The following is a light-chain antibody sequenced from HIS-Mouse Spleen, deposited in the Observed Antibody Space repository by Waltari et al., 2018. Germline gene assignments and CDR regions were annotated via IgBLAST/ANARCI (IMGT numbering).Light chain of an antibody. CDR3: CSYAGSNWV. Sequence: QSALTQPASVSGSPGQSITISCTGTSSDVGSYNLVSWYQQHPGKAPKLMIYEGSKRPSGVSNRFSGSKSGNTASLTSSGLQAEYEADYYCCSYAGSNWVFGGGTKLTVL. CDR1: SSDVGSYNL. CDR2: EGS. V-gene: IGLV2-23*01. J-gene: IGLJ3*02.